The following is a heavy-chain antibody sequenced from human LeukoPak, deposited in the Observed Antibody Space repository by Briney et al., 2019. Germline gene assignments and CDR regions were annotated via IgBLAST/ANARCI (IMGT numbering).Heavy chain of an antibody. D-gene: IGHD5-18*01. CDR1: GDSISSSSYY. CDR3: ARTTEGGYTYGYFYYYYMDV. J-gene: IGHJ6*03. CDR2: IYYSGST. V-gene: IGHV4-61*05. Sequence: SETLSLTCTVSGDSISSSSYYWGWIRQPPGKGLEWIGYIYYSGSTNYNPSLESRVTISVDTSKNQFSLKLTSVTAADTAVYYCARTTEGGYTYGYFYYYYMDVWGKGTTVTISS.